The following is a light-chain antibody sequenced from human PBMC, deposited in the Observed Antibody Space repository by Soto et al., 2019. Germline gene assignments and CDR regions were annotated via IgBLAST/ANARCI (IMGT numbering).Light chain of an antibody. Sequence: QSALTQPASVSGSPGQSIAISCTGTSSDVGGYDYVSWYQQHPGKAPKLVIYDVTNRPSGVSDRFSGSESGNTASLTISGLQTEDEADYYCSSYTSSSTRVFGGGTKLTVL. J-gene: IGLJ2*01. CDR3: SSYTSSSTRV. V-gene: IGLV2-14*01. CDR2: DVT. CDR1: SSDVGGYDY.